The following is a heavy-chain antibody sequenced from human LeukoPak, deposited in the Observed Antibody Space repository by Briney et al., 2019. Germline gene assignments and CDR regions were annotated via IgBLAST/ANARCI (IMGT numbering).Heavy chain of an antibody. J-gene: IGHJ6*02. V-gene: IGHV3-13*01. CDR1: GFTFSSYD. CDR2: IGTAGDT. Sequence: GGSLRLSCAASGFTFSSYDMHWVRQGAGKGLEWVSAIGTAGDTYYSGSVKGRFTISRENAKNSLYLQMNSLRAGDTAVYYCARDGIAGYGMDVWGQGTTVTVSS. D-gene: IGHD1-26*01. CDR3: ARDGIAGYGMDV.